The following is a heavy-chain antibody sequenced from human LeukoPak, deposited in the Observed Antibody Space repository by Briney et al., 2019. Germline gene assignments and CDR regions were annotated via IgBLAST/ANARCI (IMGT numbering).Heavy chain of an antibody. V-gene: IGHV4-4*07. J-gene: IGHJ4*02. Sequence: SETLSLTCTVSGDSVSSYYWTWIRQPAGKGLEWIGRIYIRGSTNYNPSLKSRVTMSVDTPKNQFSLRLNSVTAADTAVYYCAREGVYFGNSAYYFWGQGTLVTVSS. D-gene: IGHD3-22*01. CDR3: AREGVYFGNSAYYF. CDR2: IYIRGST. CDR1: GDSVSSYY.